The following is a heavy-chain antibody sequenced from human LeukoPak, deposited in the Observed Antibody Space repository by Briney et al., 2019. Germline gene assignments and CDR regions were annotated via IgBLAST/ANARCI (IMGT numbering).Heavy chain of an antibody. Sequence: GGSLRLSCAASGFTFRTYSMNWVRQVPGKGLEWVSSISSTSSYIYYADSVKGRFTISRDNAKNSLYLQMNSLRAEDTAVYYCARGGGGSFDYWGQGTLVTASS. CDR2: ISSTSSYI. CDR1: GFTFRTYS. J-gene: IGHJ4*02. D-gene: IGHD3-16*01. CDR3: ARGGGGSFDY. V-gene: IGHV3-21*01.